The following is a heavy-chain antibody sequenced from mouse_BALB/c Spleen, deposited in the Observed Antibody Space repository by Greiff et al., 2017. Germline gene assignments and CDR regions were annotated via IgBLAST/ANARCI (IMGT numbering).Heavy chain of an antibody. J-gene: IGHJ2*01. CDR1: GYSFTSGYS. Sequence: EVQLQESGPDLVKPYHSLSFTCTATGYSFTSGYSWHWIRQFPGNKLEWMGYIHYSGSTNYNPSLKSRISITRDTSKNQFFLQMNSMTTEDTAAYYYARTEITSTIDYWGQGTTLTVSS. CDR3: ARTEITSTIDY. V-gene: IGHV3-1*02. D-gene: IGHD2-4*01. CDR2: IHYSGST.